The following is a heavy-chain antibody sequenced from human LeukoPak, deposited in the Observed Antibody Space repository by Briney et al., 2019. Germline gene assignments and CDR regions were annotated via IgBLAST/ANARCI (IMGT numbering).Heavy chain of an antibody. CDR3: ARQRKEQLIRGGFDI. CDR2: IDPSDSDT. D-gene: IGHD6-13*01. V-gene: IGHV5-10-1*01. J-gene: IGHJ4*02. CDR1: GYSFTYYW. Sequence: GQSLKISWTGSGYSFTYYWSNRAGQLPGKGLESIGRIDPSDSDTNYSPSFQGHVDISTDKSLSTAYLQWSSLKASETAIFYCARQRKEQLIRGGFDIWGQGTLVTVSS.